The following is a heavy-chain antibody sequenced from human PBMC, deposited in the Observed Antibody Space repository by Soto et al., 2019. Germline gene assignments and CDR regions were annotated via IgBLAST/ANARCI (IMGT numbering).Heavy chain of an antibody. Sequence: QVRLQEWGPGLVKPSQTLSLKWSVSGGSITTGGRYWSWIRQLPGKGVERIGDIYYSGNTYYNASLKSRVTISVEAAKNQFSLKLSSVTAADTAVYYCAQALVFTGGDGFDIWGQGRLVTVSS. J-gene: IGHJ3*02. CDR2: IYYSGNT. D-gene: IGHD1-1*01. V-gene: IGHV4-31*04. CDR3: AQALVFTGGDGFDI. CDR1: GGSITTGGRY.